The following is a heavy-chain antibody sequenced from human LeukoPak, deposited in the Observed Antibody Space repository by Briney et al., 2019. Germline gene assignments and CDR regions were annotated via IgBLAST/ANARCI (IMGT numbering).Heavy chain of an antibody. D-gene: IGHD3-3*01. CDR3: ARPYYDFWSGYRDAFDI. CDR1: GGSISSYY. J-gene: IGHJ3*02. V-gene: IGHV4-4*07. CDR2: IYTSGST. Sequence: SETLSLTCTVSGGSISSYYWSWIRQPAGKGLEWIGRIYTSGSTNYNPSLKSRVTMSVDTSKNQFSLKLSSVTAADTAVYYCARPYYDFWSGYRDAFDIWGQGTMVTVSS.